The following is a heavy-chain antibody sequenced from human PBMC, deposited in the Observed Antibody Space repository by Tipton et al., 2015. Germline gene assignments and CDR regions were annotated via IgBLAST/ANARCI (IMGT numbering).Heavy chain of an antibody. CDR3: AKVLLGGNPPC. Sequence: SLRLSCAASGFTFSSYAMSWVRQATGKGLEWVSGISGSGGSTYYADSVKGRFTISRDNSKNTLYLQMNSLRAEDTAVYYCAKVLLGGNPPCWGQGTLVTVTS. CDR1: GFTFSSYA. D-gene: IGHD4-23*01. CDR2: ISGSGGST. V-gene: IGHV3-23*01. J-gene: IGHJ4*02.